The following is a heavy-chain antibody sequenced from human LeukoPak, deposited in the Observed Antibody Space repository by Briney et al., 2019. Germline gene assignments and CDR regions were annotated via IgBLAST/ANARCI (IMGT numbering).Heavy chain of an antibody. CDR1: GYTFTGYY. V-gene: IGHV1-2*02. J-gene: IGHJ4*02. CDR2: INPNSGGT. CDR3: ARGAYYGSGSYYND. Sequence: ASVKVSCKASGYTFTGYYMHWVRQAPGQGLEWMGWINPNSGGTNYAQKFQGRVTITADKSTSTAYMELSSLRSEDTAVYYCARGAYYGSGSYYNDWGQGTLVTVSS. D-gene: IGHD3-10*01.